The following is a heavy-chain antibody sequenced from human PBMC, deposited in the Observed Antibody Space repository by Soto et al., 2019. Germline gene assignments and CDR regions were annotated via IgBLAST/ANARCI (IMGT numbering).Heavy chain of an antibody. CDR1: GFTFSSYG. D-gene: IGHD2-2*01. V-gene: IGHV3-33*01. Sequence: GGSLRLSCAASGFTFSSYGMHWVRQAPGKGLEWVAVIWYDGSNKYYADSVKGRFTISRDNSKNTLYLQMNSLRAEDTAVYYCARVLETYCSSTSCHVGWFDPWGQGTLVTVS. J-gene: IGHJ5*02. CDR3: ARVLETYCSSTSCHVGWFDP. CDR2: IWYDGSNK.